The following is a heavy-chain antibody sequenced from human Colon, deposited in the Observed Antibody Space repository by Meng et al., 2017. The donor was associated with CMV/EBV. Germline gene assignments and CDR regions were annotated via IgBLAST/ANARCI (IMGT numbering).Heavy chain of an antibody. V-gene: IGHV3-7*01. D-gene: IGHD3-10*01. Sequence: GESLKFSCAASGFTFSTSWMTWVRQAPGKGLEWVANIKQDGSEKYYVDSVKGRFTISRDNAKNSLFLQMNSLRAEDTAMYYCARNARGSGYWGQGTLVTVSS. CDR3: ARNARGSGY. CDR2: IKQDGSEK. J-gene: IGHJ4*02. CDR1: GFTFSTSW.